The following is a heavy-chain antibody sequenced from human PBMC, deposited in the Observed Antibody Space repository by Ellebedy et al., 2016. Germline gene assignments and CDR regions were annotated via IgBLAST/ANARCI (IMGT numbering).Heavy chain of an antibody. J-gene: IGHJ1*01. Sequence: ASVKVSCKTSGYIFTSYGISWVRQAPGQGLESMGWISAYNGNTKSAQKYQGRVTMTTDTSTSTAYMELRSLTSDDTAVYYCARVSAYSGSYGQHWGQGTLVTVSS. V-gene: IGHV1-18*01. D-gene: IGHD1-26*01. CDR2: ISAYNGNT. CDR3: ARVSAYSGSYGQH. CDR1: GYIFTSYG.